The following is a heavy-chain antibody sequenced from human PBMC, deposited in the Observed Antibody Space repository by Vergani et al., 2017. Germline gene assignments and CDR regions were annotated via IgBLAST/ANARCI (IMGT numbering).Heavy chain of an antibody. CDR1: GGSFSASY. CDR2: INHSGST. Sequence: QVQLQQWGAGLLRPSETLSLTCGVYGGSFSASYWSWIRQPPGKGLEWIGEINHSGSTNYNPSLKSRLTIAVDTSKHQFSVKLNSVTAADTAVYYCARGTGTTRAYWFDPWGQGTLVTVSS. D-gene: IGHD1-7*01. V-gene: IGHV4-34*01. CDR3: ARGTGTTRAYWFDP. J-gene: IGHJ5*02.